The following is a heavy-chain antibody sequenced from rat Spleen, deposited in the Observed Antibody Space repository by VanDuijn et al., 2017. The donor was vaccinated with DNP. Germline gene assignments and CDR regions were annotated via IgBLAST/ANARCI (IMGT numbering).Heavy chain of an antibody. V-gene: IGHV5-46*01. D-gene: IGHD1-11*01. Sequence: EVHLVESGGGLVQPGRSLKLSCVASGFTFSSFPMAWVRQAPTKGLEWVATISTSGGSTYYRDSVKGRFTISRDNAKSTLYLQMNSLRSEDTATYYCARHGRRVFDYWGQGVMVTVSS. CDR2: ISTSGGST. CDR1: GFTFSSFP. CDR3: ARHGRRVFDY. J-gene: IGHJ2*01.